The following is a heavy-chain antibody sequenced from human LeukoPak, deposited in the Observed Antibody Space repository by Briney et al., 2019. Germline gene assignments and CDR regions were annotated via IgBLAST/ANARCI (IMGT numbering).Heavy chain of an antibody. D-gene: IGHD5-12*01. J-gene: IGHJ4*02. CDR2: IIPILGIA. CDR3: ATDIVATSNDY. V-gene: IGHV1-69*04. Sequence: ASVKVSCKASGGTFSSYAISWVRQAPGQGLEWMGRIIPILGIANYAQKFLGRVTITADKSTSTAYMELSSLRSEDTAVYYCATDIVATSNDYWGQGTLVTVSS. CDR1: GGTFSSYA.